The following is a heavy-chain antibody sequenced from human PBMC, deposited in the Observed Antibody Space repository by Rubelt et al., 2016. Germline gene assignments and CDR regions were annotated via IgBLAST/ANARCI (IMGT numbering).Heavy chain of an antibody. CDR2: INHSGST. D-gene: IGHD3-22*01. J-gene: IGHJ4*02. V-gene: IGHV4-39*07. CDR3: ARGLSTMIVVVTTMFDY. CDR1: GGSISSSSYY. Sequence: QLQLQESGPGLVKPSETLSLTCTVSGGSISSSSYYWSWIRQHPGKGLEWIGEINHSGSTNYNRALKSRVTISVETSKNQFSLKLSSVTAADTAVYYCARGLSTMIVVVTTMFDYWGQGPWSPSPQ.